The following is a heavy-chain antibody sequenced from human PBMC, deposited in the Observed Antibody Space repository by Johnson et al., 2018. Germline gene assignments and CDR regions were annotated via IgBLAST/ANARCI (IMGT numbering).Heavy chain of an antibody. J-gene: IGHJ6*02. D-gene: IGHD3-10*01. CDR1: GFTYSSYG. CDR3: AKYMVRGVPSYYYGMDV. CDR2: IWYDGSNE. V-gene: IGHV3-33*06. Sequence: QVQLVQSGGGVVQPGRSLRLSCAASGFTYSSYGMHWVRQAPGKGLEWVAVIWYDGSNEYYADSVKGRFNISRDNSKNTLYLQMNSLRAEDTAVYYCAKYMVRGVPSYYYGMDVWGQGTTVTVSS.